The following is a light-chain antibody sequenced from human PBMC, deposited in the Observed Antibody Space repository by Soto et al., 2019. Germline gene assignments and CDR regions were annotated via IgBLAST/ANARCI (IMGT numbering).Light chain of an antibody. CDR1: QSVSSY. CDR2: DAS. Sequence: EIVLTQSPATLALSPGERATLSCRASQSVSSYLAWYQQKPGQAPRLLISDASNRAPGIPVRFSGSGFGTDFTLTISSLEAEDSAVYYCQQRSNWPSITVGQGTRLEIK. V-gene: IGKV3-11*01. CDR3: QQRSNWPSIT. J-gene: IGKJ5*01.